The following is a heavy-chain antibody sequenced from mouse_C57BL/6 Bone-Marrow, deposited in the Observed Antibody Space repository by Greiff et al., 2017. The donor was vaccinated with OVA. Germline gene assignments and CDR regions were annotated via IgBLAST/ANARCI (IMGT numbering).Heavy chain of an antibody. CDR2: IDPSDSYT. CDR3: ARPYYGSSYGYFDV. CDR1: GYTFTSYW. D-gene: IGHD1-1*01. Sequence: QVQLQQPGAELVKPGASVKLSCKASGYTFTSYWMQWVKQRPGQSLEWIGEIDPSDSYTNYNQKFKGKATLTVDTSSSTAYMQLSSLTSEDSAVYYCARPYYGSSYGYFDVWGTGTTVTVSS. J-gene: IGHJ1*03. V-gene: IGHV1-50*01.